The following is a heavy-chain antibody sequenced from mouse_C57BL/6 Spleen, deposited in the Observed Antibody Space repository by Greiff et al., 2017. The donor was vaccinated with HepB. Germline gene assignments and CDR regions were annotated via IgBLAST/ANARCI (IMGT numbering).Heavy chain of an antibody. Sequence: VKLMESGAELMKPGASVKLSCKATGYTFTGYWIEWVKQRPGHGLEWIGEILPGSGSTNCNEKFKGKATFTADTSSNTAYMQLSSLTTEDSAIYYCARGNYDYDWSYWGQGTTLTVSS. CDR1: GYTFTGYW. J-gene: IGHJ2*01. CDR2: ILPGSGST. D-gene: IGHD2-4*01. CDR3: ARGNYDYDWSY. V-gene: IGHV1-9*01.